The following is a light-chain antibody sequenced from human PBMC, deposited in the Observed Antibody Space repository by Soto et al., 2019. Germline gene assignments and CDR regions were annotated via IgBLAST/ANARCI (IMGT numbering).Light chain of an antibody. V-gene: IGLV2-14*03. J-gene: IGLJ1*01. CDR1: SSAVGRYNF. CDR2: DVA. CDR3: SSYTGSTSLVYV. Sequence: QSALTQPASVSGSPGQSISISCTGTSSAVGRYNFVSWYQQRPGKAPKLIIYDVANRPSGISNRFSGSKSGNTASLTISGLQAEDVADYYCSSYTGSTSLVYVFGTGTKLTVL.